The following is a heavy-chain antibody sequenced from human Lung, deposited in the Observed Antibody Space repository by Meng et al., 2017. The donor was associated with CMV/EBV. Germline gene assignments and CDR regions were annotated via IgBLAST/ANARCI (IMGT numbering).Heavy chain of an antibody. CDR3: ARVGPTKYGGKGVGFDP. D-gene: IGHD4-23*01. CDR2: IYYSGST. V-gene: IGHV4-39*07. J-gene: IGHJ5*02. Sequence: SIGSSSCCWGWIRQPPGKGLEWIESIYYSGSTYYNPSLKSRVTISVDTSKNQFSLKLSSVTAADTAVYYCARVGPTKYGGKGVGFDPWGQGTLVTVSS. CDR1: SIGSSSCC.